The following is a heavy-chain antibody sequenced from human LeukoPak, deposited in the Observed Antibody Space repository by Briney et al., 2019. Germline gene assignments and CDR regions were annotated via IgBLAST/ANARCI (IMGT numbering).Heavy chain of an antibody. CDR3: ARDRRARGLWFGEARGY. D-gene: IGHD3-10*01. CDR1: GYTFTSYG. CDR2: ISAYNGDT. Sequence: ASVKVSCKASGYTFTSYGISWVRQAPGQGLEWMGWISAYNGDTKYAEKVQDRVTMTTDTSTSTVYMELRSLTSDDTAVYYCARDRRARGLWFGEARGYWGQGTQATVSS. V-gene: IGHV1-18*01. J-gene: IGHJ4*02.